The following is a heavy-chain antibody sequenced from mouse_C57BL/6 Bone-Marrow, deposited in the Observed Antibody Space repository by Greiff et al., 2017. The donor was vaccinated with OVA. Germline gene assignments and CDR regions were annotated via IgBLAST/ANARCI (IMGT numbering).Heavy chain of an antibody. D-gene: IGHD1-1*01. V-gene: IGHV1-9*01. Sequence: VQLVESGAELMKPGASVKLSCKATGYTFTGYWIEWVKQRPGHGLEWIGEILPGSGSTNYNEKFKGKATFTADTSSNTAYMQLSSLTTEDSAIYYCARRNYYYGSSYKAMDYWGQGTSVTVSS. CDR1: GYTFTGYW. J-gene: IGHJ4*01. CDR3: ARRNYYYGSSYKAMDY. CDR2: ILPGSGST.